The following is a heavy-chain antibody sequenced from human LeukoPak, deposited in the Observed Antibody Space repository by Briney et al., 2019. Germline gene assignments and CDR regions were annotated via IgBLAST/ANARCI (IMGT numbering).Heavy chain of an antibody. CDR1: GFPFTSYS. Sequence: GGSLRLSCAGSGFPFTSYSMSWVRQAPGKGLEWVSAISDSGNTYHADSVKGRFTISRDSSKNTLFLQMNRLRPEDAAVYYCAKAPVTTCRGAYCYPFDYWGQGTLVTVSS. V-gene: IGHV3-23*01. CDR2: ISDSGNT. J-gene: IGHJ4*02. D-gene: IGHD2-21*01. CDR3: AKAPVTTCRGAYCYPFDY.